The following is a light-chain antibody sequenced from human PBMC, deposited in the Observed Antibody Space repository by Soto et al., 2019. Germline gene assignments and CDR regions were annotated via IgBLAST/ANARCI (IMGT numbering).Light chain of an antibody. Sequence: EIVLTQSPGTLSLSPGERATLSCRASQSVSSSYLAWYQQKPGQAPRLLIYGASSRATGIPDRFSGSGSGTYFTLTISRLEPEEFAVYDCQQYCSSPRVTVGPGTKVDIK. CDR1: QSVSSSY. V-gene: IGKV3-20*01. CDR2: GAS. J-gene: IGKJ3*01. CDR3: QQYCSSPRVT.